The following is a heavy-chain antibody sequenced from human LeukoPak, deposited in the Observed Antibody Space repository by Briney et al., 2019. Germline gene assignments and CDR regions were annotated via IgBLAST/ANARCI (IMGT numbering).Heavy chain of an antibody. V-gene: IGHV1-2*02. Sequence: ASLKVSYKTSGYTFTGYYMHWVRQAPGQGLEWMGWINPNSGATDYAQKFQGRVTVTGYTSISTAYMELSRLRSDDTAVYYCATGLRYCTSTDCYALFDYWGQGTLVTVSS. J-gene: IGHJ4*02. CDR2: INPNSGAT. CDR3: ATGLRYCTSTDCYALFDY. CDR1: GYTFTGYY. D-gene: IGHD2-2*01.